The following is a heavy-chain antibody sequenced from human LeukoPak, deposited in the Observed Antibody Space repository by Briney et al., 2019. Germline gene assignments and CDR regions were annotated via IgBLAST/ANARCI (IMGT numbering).Heavy chain of an antibody. J-gene: IGHJ6*03. Sequence: SETLSLTCTVSGGSISSYYWSWIRQPPGKGLVWIGYIHYSGTTNYNPSLKGRVTISVDTSKNQFSLKLTSVTAADTAVYYCARVSWFPGTSYDYMDVWGKGTTVTVSS. CDR2: IHYSGTT. V-gene: IGHV4-59*01. CDR3: ARVSWFPGTSYDYMDV. CDR1: GGSISSYY. D-gene: IGHD1-1*01.